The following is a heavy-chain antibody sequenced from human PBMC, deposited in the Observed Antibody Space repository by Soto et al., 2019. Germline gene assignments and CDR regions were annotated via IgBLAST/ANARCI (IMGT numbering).Heavy chain of an antibody. CDR1: GYTFTSYY. V-gene: IGHV1-46*01. CDR3: ARGYYYYMDV. CDR2: INPSGGST. J-gene: IGHJ6*03. Sequence: ASVKVSCKASGYTFTSYYMHWVRQAPGQGLEWMGIINPSGGSTSYAQKFQGRVTMTRDTSTSTVYMELSSVTAADTAVYYCARGYYYYMDVWGKGTTVTVSS. D-gene: IGHD3-10*01.